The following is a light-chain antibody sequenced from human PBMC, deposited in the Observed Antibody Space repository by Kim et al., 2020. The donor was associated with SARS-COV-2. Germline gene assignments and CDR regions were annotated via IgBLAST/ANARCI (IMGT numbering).Light chain of an antibody. CDR1: QGISNY. Sequence: DIQMTQSPSSLSASVGDLVTITCRASQGISNYLAWFQQKPGKAPKSLIFGASILQSGVPSRFSGSGSGTAFTLTISRLQPEDFATYSGQQYDSYPHTVCGGTTVDIK. V-gene: IGKV1-16*01. CDR2: GAS. J-gene: IGKJ4*01. CDR3: QQYDSYPHT.